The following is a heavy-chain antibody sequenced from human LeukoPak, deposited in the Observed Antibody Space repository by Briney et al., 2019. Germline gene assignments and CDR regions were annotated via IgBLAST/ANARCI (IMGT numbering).Heavy chain of an antibody. Sequence: SETLSLTCTVSGGSISSYYWSWIRQPPGKGLEWIGFIYYSGSANYNPSLRSRVTISVDTSKNQFSLKLTSVTAADTAVYYCARTGVVATSYSFDYWGHGTLVTVSS. CDR3: ARTGVVATSYSFDY. D-gene: IGHD5-12*01. CDR2: IYYSGSA. CDR1: GGSISSYY. J-gene: IGHJ4*01. V-gene: IGHV4-59*01.